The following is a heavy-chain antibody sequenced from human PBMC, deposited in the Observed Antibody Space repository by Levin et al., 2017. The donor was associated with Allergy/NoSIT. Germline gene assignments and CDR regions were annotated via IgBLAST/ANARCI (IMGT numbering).Heavy chain of an antibody. CDR2: INSNSGAT. D-gene: IGHD3-9*01. Sequence: ASVKVSCKASGYTFTGYFIHWVRQAPGQGLEWMGWINSNSGATDYAQRFQGRVTMTRDTSINTAYMELSRLRSDDTAVYYCARVGYFDLLLSTLFDYWGQGTLVTVSS. CDR1: GYTFTGYF. J-gene: IGHJ4*02. V-gene: IGHV1-2*02. CDR3: ARVGYFDLLLSTLFDY.